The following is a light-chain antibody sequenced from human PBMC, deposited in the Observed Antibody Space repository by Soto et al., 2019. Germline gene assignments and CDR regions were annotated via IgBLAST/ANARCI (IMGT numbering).Light chain of an antibody. Sequence: EVVLTQSPATLSLSPGEAATLSCRASESVASPNLAWCQQKPGQAPRLLFYSASRRATGVPDRFSGSGSGTDFTLTISRLEPEDFAVYYCQQYGSSPRTFGPGTKVEIK. J-gene: IGKJ1*01. V-gene: IGKV3-20*01. CDR1: ESVASPN. CDR2: SAS. CDR3: QQYGSSPRT.